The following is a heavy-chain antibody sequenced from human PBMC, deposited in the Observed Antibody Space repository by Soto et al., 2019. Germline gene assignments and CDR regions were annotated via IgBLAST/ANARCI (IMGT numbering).Heavy chain of an antibody. CDR3: AGRGLTIFGVTYYYYYYRMEV. Sequence: PSETLYLNCAFYCGSFIGYYWSWIRQPPGKGLEWIGEINHSGSTNYNPSLKSRVTISVDTSKNQFSLKLSSVTAADTAVYYCAGRGLTIFGVTYYYYYYRMEV. CDR2: INHSGST. V-gene: IGHV4-34*01. J-gene: IGHJ6*01. CDR1: CGSFIGYY. D-gene: IGHD3-3*01.